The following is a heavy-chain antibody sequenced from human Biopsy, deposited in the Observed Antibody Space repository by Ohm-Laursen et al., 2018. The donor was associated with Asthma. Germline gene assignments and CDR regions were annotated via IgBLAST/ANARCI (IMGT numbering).Heavy chain of an antibody. CDR2: ISYDGNHK. J-gene: IGHJ4*02. V-gene: IGHV3-30*18. CDR1: GFMFRSFG. D-gene: IGHD5-12*01. Sequence: SLRLSCTASGFMFRSFGMHWVRQAPGKGLEWVAVISYDGNHKFYEDSVKSRFTISRDNSKNTLYLQMNNLRTEDTAVYYCAKRRGYSGHDNDYWGQGTLVIVSS. CDR3: AKRRGYSGHDNDY.